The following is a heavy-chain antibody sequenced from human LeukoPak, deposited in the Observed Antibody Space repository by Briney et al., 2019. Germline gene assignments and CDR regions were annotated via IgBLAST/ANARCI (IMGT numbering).Heavy chain of an antibody. CDR2: INPNSGGT. J-gene: IGHJ3*02. CDR1: GYTFTGYY. D-gene: IGHD3-22*01. CDR3: ARDGNKGYYYDSSGYLGI. V-gene: IGHV1-2*02. Sequence: ASVKVSCKASGYTFTGYYMHWVRQAPGQGLEWMGWINPNSGGTNYAQKFQGRVTMTRDTSISTAYMELSRLRSDDTAVYYCARDGNKGYYYDSSGYLGIWGQGTMVTVSS.